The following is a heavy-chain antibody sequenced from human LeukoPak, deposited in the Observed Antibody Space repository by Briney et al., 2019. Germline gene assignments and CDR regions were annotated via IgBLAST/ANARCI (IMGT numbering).Heavy chain of an antibody. D-gene: IGHD1-7*01. V-gene: IGHV3-11*01. Sequence: GGSLRLSCAASGFTFSDYYMSWIRQAPGKGLEWVSYISSSGGTIYYADSVKGRFTISRDNAKNSLYLQMNSLRAEDTAVYYCARDSPKLYYYYGMDVWGKGTTVTVSS. CDR3: ARDSPKLYYYYGMDV. CDR2: ISSSGGTI. CDR1: GFTFSDYY. J-gene: IGHJ6*04.